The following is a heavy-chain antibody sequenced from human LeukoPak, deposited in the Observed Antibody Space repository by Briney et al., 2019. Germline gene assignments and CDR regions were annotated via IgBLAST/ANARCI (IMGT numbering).Heavy chain of an antibody. D-gene: IGHD1-26*01. J-gene: IGHJ4*02. V-gene: IGHV4-59*08. Sequence: SETLSLTCTVSGPSISDYYWGWIRQPPGKGLEWIGSVYYTGNTNYDPSLKSRVTISVDTSKNQFSLKLASVTAADTAIYYCARHKGGSYYSFDYWGQGTLVTVSS. CDR2: VYYTGNT. CDR1: GPSISDYY. CDR3: ARHKGGSYYSFDY.